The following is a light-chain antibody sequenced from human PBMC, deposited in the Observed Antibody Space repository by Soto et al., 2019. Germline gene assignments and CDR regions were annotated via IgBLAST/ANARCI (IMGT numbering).Light chain of an antibody. J-gene: IGKJ4*01. CDR3: QQLNTYPVT. V-gene: IGKV1-9*01. Sequence: SQLTQSPSSLSASVGVSVTITCRASQGISRYLSWYQQKPGRAPKLLISAASTLQSGVPARFSGSGSGTDFTLSITSLQPEDFATYYCQQLNTYPVTFGGGTKVDIK. CDR2: AAS. CDR1: QGISRY.